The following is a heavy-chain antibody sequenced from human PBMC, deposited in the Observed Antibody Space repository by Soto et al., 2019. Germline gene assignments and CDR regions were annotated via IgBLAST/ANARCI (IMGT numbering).Heavy chain of an antibody. Sequence: ASVKVSCKASGGTFSSYAISWVRQAPGQGLEWMGGIIPIFGTANYAQKFQGRVTITADESTSTAYMELSSLRSEDTAVYYCARDDASSSSYYYYYGMDVWGQGTTVTVSS. CDR1: GGTFSSYA. CDR2: IIPIFGTA. J-gene: IGHJ6*02. D-gene: IGHD6-6*01. CDR3: ARDDASSSSYYYYYGMDV. V-gene: IGHV1-69*13.